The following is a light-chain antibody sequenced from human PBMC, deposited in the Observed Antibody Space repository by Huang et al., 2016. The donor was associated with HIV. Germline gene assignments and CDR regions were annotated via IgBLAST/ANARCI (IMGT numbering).Light chain of an antibody. CDR2: AAS. CDR1: QDIATH. J-gene: IGKJ2*01. CDR3: QQYDSFPLT. V-gene: IGKV1-16*02. Sequence: DIQMTQSPSSLSASVGDRVIITCRASQDIATHLSWFRQRPGQPPNSLIYAASTLESGVTSKFSGSGSGRDFTLTITQIQPEDFVTYYCQQYDSFPLTFGQGTTLEI.